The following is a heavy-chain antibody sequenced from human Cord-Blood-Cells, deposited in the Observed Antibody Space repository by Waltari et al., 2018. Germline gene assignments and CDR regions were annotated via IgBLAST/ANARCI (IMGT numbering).Heavy chain of an antibody. D-gene: IGHD6-6*01. CDR2: IKHSAST. V-gene: IGHV4-34*01. J-gene: IGHJ4*01. Sequence: QAQLQQWGAGLLKRSETLSLTCAVYGGSFRGYYWSWICPPPGKGPEWIGEIKHSASTNNSPSLKSRVTISVDTSKNQFSLELSSATAADTADYYCAREYSSSSFYFDDWGQGTLVTVSS. CDR1: GGSFRGYY. CDR3: AREYSSSSFYFDD.